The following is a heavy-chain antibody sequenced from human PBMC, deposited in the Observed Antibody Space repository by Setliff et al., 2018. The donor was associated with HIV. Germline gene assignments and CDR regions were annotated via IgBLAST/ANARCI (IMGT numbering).Heavy chain of an antibody. D-gene: IGHD3-22*01. V-gene: IGHV1-2*02. CDR1: GYSFTSYA. CDR3: ATGRDSSGYYFLADY. Sequence: ASVKVSCKAPGYSFTSYAISWVRQAPGQGLEWMAWISPHSGYTLFAQKFQDRVTMTRDTSSSTAYMELSRLRSDVTAVYFCATGRDSSGYYFLADYWGRGTLVTVSS. J-gene: IGHJ4*02. CDR2: ISPHSGYT.